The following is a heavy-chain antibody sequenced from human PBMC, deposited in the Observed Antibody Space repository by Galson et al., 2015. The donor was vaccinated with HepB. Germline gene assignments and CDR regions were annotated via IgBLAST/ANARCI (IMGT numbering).Heavy chain of an antibody. CDR1: GFTFSSYA. Sequence: SLRLSCAASGFTFSSYAMHWVRQAPGKGLEWVAVISYDGSNKYYADSVKGRFTISRDNSKNTLYLQMNSLRAEDTAVYYCAHLRIAAPSDPFDYWGQGTLVTVSS. J-gene: IGHJ4*02. V-gene: IGHV3-30*04. CDR3: AHLRIAAPSDPFDY. D-gene: IGHD6-13*01. CDR2: ISYDGSNK.